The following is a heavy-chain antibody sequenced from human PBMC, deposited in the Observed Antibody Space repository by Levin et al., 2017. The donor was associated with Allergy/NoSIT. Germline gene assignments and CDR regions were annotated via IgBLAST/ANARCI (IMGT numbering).Heavy chain of an antibody. D-gene: IGHD6-13*01. J-gene: IGHJ3*02. Sequence: GESLKISCAASGFTFSDYYMSWIRQAPGKGLEWVSYISSSSSYTNYADSVKGRFTISRDNAKNSLYLQMNSLRAEDTAVYYCARDLLPDSSSPSGAFDIWGQGTMVTVSS. V-gene: IGHV3-11*05. CDR1: GFTFSDYY. CDR3: ARDLLPDSSSPSGAFDI. CDR2: ISSSSSYT.